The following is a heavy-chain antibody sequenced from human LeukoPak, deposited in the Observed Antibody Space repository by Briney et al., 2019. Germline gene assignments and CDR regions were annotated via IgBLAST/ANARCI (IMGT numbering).Heavy chain of an antibody. J-gene: IGHJ4*02. CDR2: ISSSSSYI. V-gene: IGHV3-21*01. D-gene: IGHD1-1*01. Sequence: GGSLRLSCAASGFTFSSYSMNWVRQAPGKGLEWVSSISSSSSYIYYADSVKGRFTISRDNAKNSLYLQMNGLRAEDTAVYYCARGFSGTADYWGQGTLVTVSS. CDR1: GFTFSSYS. CDR3: ARGFSGTADY.